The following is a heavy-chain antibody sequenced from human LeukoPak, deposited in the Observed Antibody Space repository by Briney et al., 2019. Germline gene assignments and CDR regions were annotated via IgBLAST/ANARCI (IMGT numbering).Heavy chain of an antibody. J-gene: IGHJ6*02. CDR3: ARDLAPLSCYYYYGMDV. D-gene: IGHD3-3*02. Sequence: ASVKVSCKASGYTFTSYGISWVRQAPGQGLEWMGWISAYNGNTNYAQKLQGRVTMTTDTSTSTAYMELRSLRSDDTAVYYCARDLAPLSCYYYYGMDVWGQGTTVTVSS. V-gene: IGHV1-18*01. CDR2: ISAYNGNT. CDR1: GYTFTSYG.